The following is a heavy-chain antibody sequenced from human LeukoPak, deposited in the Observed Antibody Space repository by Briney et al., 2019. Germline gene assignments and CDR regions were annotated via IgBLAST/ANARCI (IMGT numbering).Heavy chain of an antibody. Sequence: GGSLRLSCAASGFTFSSYAISWVRQAPGKGLEWVSAISGSGGSTYYADSVKGRFTISRDNSKNTLYLQMNSLRAEDTAVYYCAKGLHSSSWYIFDYWGQGTLVTVSS. D-gene: IGHD6-13*01. CDR3: AKGLHSSSWYIFDY. CDR2: ISGSGGST. CDR1: GFTFSSYA. J-gene: IGHJ4*02. V-gene: IGHV3-23*01.